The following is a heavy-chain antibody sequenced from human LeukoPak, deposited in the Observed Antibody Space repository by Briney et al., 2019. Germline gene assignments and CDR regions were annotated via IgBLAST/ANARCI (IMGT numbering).Heavy chain of an antibody. J-gene: IGHJ4*02. CDR2: MYSEGGT. V-gene: IGHV3-66*01. CDR1: GINVGSNY. CDR3: ARGPGAFDY. Sequence: GSLRLSCAVSGINVGSNYMNWVRQAPGRGLEWVSVMYSEGGTNYADSVKGRFTISRDYLKNTLYLQMDSLRVEDTAVYYCARGPGAFDYWGQGTLVTVSS.